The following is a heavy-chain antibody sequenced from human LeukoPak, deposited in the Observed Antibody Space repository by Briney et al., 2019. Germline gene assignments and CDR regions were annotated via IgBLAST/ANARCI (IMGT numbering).Heavy chain of an antibody. V-gene: IGHV3-21*01. D-gene: IGHD1-26*01. CDR2: ISSSSSYI. J-gene: IGHJ4*02. CDR3: AREGLIVGATAGGY. CDR1: GFTFSSYS. Sequence: GGSLRLSCAASGFTFSSYSMNWVRQAPGKGLEWVSSISSSSSYIYYADSVKGRFTISRDNAKDSLYLQMNSLRAEDTAVYYCAREGLIVGATAGGYWGQGTLVTVSS.